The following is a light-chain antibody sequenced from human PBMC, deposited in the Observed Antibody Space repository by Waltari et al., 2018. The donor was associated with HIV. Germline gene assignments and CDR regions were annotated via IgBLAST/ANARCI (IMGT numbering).Light chain of an antibody. J-gene: IGLJ7*01. Sequence: SYDLTPPPSVSVSPGQTARITCSGDVLPKKYAYWYQQKPGQAPVVVISKDSERPSGIPERFSGSSSGTTVTLTISGVQAEDEADYYCQSADSSGTYAVFGGGTQLTVL. CDR3: QSADSSGTYAV. CDR1: VLPKKY. CDR2: KDS. V-gene: IGLV3-25*03.